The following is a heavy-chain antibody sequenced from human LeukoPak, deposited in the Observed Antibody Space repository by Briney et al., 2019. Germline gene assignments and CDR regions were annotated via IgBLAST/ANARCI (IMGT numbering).Heavy chain of an antibody. CDR2: IYTSGST. V-gene: IGHV4-4*07. J-gene: IGHJ4*02. CDR1: GGSISSYY. CDR3: ARDRVGATSYFDY. Sequence: SETLSLTCTVSGGSISSYYWSWIRQSAGKGLEWIGRIYTSGSTNYNPSLKSRVTISVDKSKNQFSLKLSSVTAADTAVYYCARDRVGATSYFDYWGQGTLVTVSS. D-gene: IGHD1-26*01.